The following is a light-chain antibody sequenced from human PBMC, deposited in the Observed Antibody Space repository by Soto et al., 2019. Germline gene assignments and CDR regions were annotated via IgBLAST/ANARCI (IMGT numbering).Light chain of an antibody. Sequence: EIVLTQSPATLSLSPGERATLSCRASQTVSRYLSWYQQKPGQAPRLLIYDAFNRAPGIPARFSGSGSGTDFSLTISSLEPEDFAVYYCLQRGDWPPSFGGGTKAEI. J-gene: IGKJ4*01. V-gene: IGKV3-11*01. CDR1: QTVSRY. CDR3: LQRGDWPPS. CDR2: DAF.